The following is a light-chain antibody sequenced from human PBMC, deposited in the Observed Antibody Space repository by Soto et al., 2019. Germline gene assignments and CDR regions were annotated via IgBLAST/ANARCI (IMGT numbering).Light chain of an antibody. J-gene: IGKJ4*01. CDR3: QQLNSYLSLT. V-gene: IGKV1-9*01. Sequence: IPLTQSPSFLSASVGDRVTITCRASQGISSYLAWYQRKPGKAPKLLIYAASTLQSGVPSRFSGSGSGTEFTLKISSLLPEDVATYYCQQLNSYLSLTFGGGTKVEIK. CDR1: QGISSY. CDR2: AAS.